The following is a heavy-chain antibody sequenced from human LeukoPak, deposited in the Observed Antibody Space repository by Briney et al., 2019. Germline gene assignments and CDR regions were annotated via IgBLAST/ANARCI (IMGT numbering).Heavy chain of an antibody. Sequence: GASVKVSCKASGGTFSSYAISWVRQAPGQGLEWMGRIIPILGIANYAQKFQGRVTITADKSTSTAYMELSSLRSEDTAVYYCATEEAMLTMVRGVYARREYFQHWGQGTLVTVSS. V-gene: IGHV1-69*04. CDR1: GGTFSSYA. CDR2: IIPILGIA. D-gene: IGHD3-10*01. J-gene: IGHJ1*01. CDR3: ATEEAMLTMVRGVYARREYFQH.